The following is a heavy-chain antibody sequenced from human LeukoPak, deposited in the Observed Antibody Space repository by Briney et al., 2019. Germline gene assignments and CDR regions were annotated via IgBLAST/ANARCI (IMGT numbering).Heavy chain of an antibody. D-gene: IGHD6-19*01. CDR1: GLTFSRYA. CDR3: AKAAYSSGLWYFDS. V-gene: IGHV3-23*01. Sequence: GGSLRLPCVASGLTFSRYAMLWVRQAPGQGLEWVSAISGSGSSTNYADSVKGRFTISRDNSKSTLYLEMNSLRAEDTAVYYCAKAAYSSGLWYFDSWGQGILVTVSS. J-gene: IGHJ4*02. CDR2: ISGSGSST.